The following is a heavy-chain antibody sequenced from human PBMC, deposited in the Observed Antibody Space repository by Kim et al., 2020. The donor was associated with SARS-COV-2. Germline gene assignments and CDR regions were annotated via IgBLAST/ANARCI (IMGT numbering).Heavy chain of an antibody. CDR1: GFTFSNYP. Sequence: GGSLRLSCAASGFTFSNYPIHWVRQTPGRGLEWVAAISDDGDKKYYADSVKGRFTISRDNSKHIFYLQMRSLRGDDTAVYFCARDGILDGFWSGFSYVLDIWGQGTLVTVSS. CDR3: ARDGILDGFWSGFSYVLDI. D-gene: IGHD3-3*01. J-gene: IGHJ3*02. V-gene: IGHV3-30-3*01. CDR2: ISDDGDKK.